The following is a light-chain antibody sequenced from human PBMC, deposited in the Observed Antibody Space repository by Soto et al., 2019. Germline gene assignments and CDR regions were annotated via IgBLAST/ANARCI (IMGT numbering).Light chain of an antibody. V-gene: IGKV1-17*01. CDR1: QGIRND. CDR3: LVHNIYSGA. J-gene: IGKJ1*01. Sequence: IRIIQSPSPRSASRGDRVTITCRASQGIRNDLGWCRGRPGKAPRRRIYAASTLQRGVPSRFNGSGSGTDLTLAISRLQAEDFETYYCLVHNIYSGACGQGTKVDIK. CDR2: AAS.